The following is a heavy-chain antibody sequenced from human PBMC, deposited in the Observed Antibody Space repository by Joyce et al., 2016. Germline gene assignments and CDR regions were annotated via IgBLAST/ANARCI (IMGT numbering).Heavy chain of an antibody. J-gene: IGHJ4*02. CDR1: GYSFSTYW. D-gene: IGHD6-19*01. V-gene: IGHV5-51*01. CDR3: ARLGDNGWYLWR. Sequence: EVQLVQSGAEVKKPGESLKISCKGSGYSFSTYWIGWVRQMPGKGLEWMGISYPGDSDTKYCPSFQGQVTISADKSISTAYLKWTSLKASDTAMYYCARLGDNGWYLWRWGQGTLVTVSS. CDR2: SYPGDSDT.